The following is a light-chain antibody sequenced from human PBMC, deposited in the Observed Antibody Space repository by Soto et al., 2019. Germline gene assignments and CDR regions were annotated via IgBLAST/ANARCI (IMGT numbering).Light chain of an antibody. J-gene: IGKJ5*01. Sequence: DIVMTQSPLSLPVTPGEPASISCRSSQSLLHSNGYNYLDWYLQKPGQSPQLLIYLGSNRASGVPDRFSGSGSGTDFTLKISRVEAEYVGVYYCIQALQTFITFGQGTRLEIK. V-gene: IGKV2-28*01. CDR3: IQALQTFIT. CDR2: LGS. CDR1: QSLLHSNGYNY.